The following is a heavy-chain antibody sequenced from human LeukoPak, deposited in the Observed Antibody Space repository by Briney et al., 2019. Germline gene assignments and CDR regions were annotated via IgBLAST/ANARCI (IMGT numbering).Heavy chain of an antibody. CDR3: ARDWALWFGRGYYYYGMDA. CDR2: IYTSGST. CDR1: GGSISSGSYY. D-gene: IGHD3-10*01. J-gene: IGHJ6*02. V-gene: IGHV4-61*02. Sequence: SQTLSLTCTVSGGSISSGSYYWSWIRQPAGKGLEWIGRIYTSGSTNYNPSLKSRVTISVDTSKNQFSLKLSSVTAADTAVYYCARDWALWFGRGYYYYGMDAWGQGTTVTVSS.